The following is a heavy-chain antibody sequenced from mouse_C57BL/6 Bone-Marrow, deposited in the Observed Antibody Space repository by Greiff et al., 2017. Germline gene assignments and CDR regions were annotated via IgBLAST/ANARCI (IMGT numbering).Heavy chain of an antibody. V-gene: IGHV1-66*01. CDR3: AKDTVVAFDY. CDR2: IYPGSGNT. Sequence: VQLQQSGPELVKPGASVKISCKASGYSFTSYYIHWVKQRPGQGLEWIGWIYPGSGNTKYNEKFKGKATLTADTSSSTAYMQLSSLTSEDSAVYYCAKDTVVAFDYWGQGTTLTVSS. D-gene: IGHD1-1*01. J-gene: IGHJ2*01. CDR1: GYSFTSYY.